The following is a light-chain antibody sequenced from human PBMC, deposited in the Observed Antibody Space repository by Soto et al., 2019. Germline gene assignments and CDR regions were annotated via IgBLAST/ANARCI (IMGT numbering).Light chain of an antibody. J-gene: IGKJ4*01. CDR1: QSVSSN. CDR3: QQYNDWPPIT. V-gene: IGKV3-15*01. Sequence: EIVMTQSPATLSVSPGERATLSCRASQSVSSNLAWYQQKPGQAPRLVIFDASTRATGIPDRFTGRGSGTEFTLTISSLQSEDSAVYFCQQYNDWPPITFGGGTKVDIK. CDR2: DAS.